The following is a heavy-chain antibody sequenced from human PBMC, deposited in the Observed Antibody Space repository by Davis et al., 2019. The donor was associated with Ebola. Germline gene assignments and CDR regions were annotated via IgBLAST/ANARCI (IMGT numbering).Heavy chain of an antibody. J-gene: IGHJ6*02. V-gene: IGHV1-69*13. Sequence: SVKVSCKASGGTFSSYAISWVRQAPGQGLEWMGGIIPIFGTANYAQKFQGRVTITADGSTSTAYMELSSLRSEDTAVYYCICGDQLTGGLYYYYGMDVWGQGTTVTVSS. CDR1: GGTFSSYA. D-gene: IGHD2-21*01. CDR3: ICGDQLTGGLYYYYGMDV. CDR2: IIPIFGTA.